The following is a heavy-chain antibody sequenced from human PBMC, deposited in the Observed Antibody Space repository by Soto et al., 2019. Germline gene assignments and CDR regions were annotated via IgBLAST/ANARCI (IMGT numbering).Heavy chain of an antibody. V-gene: IGHV4-30-2*01. CDR1: GGSISSGGYS. D-gene: IGHD5-18*01. J-gene: IGHJ6*02. Sequence: QLQLQESGSGLVKPSQTLSLTCAVSGGSISSGGYSWIWIRQPPGKGLEWIGYIYHSGSTYYNPDLKRRVTISVDRSKNQFSLKLSSVTAADTAVYYCARVNTAMDPPHYYYYGMDVWGQGTTVTVSS. CDR3: ARVNTAMDPPHYYYYGMDV. CDR2: IYHSGST.